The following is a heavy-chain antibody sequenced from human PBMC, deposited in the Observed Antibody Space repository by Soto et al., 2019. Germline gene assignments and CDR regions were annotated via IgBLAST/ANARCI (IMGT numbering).Heavy chain of an antibody. CDR2: IIPIFGTT. Sequence: ASVKVSCKTSGDIFSGYSISWVRQAPGQGLEWMGGIIPIFGTTNYAQRFHGRVTITADKSTSTVYMELYSLKSEDTAVYYCARDIGSGYDPGDSWGQGTLVTVSS. CDR1: GDIFSGYS. CDR3: ARDIGSGYDPGDS. D-gene: IGHD5-12*01. J-gene: IGHJ4*02. V-gene: IGHV1-69*06.